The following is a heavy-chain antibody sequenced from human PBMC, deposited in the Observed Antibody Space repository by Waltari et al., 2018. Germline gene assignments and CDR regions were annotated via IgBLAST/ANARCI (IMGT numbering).Heavy chain of an antibody. CDR2: IIPIFGTA. J-gene: IGHJ6*02. Sequence: QVQLVQSGAEVKKPGSSVKVSCKASGGTFSSYAISWVRQALGQGLEWMGRIIPIFGTANYAQKFQGRVTITADKSTSTAYMELSSLRSEDTAVYYCASPVGATDYYGMDVWGQGTTVTVSS. CDR3: ASPVGATDYYGMDV. V-gene: IGHV1-69*08. D-gene: IGHD5-12*01. CDR1: GGTFSSYA.